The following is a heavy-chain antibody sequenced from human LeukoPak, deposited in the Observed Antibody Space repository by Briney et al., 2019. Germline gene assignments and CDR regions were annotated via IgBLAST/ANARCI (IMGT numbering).Heavy chain of an antibody. V-gene: IGHV1-8*02. Sequence: ASVKVSCKASGGTFSSYAISWVRQAPGQGLEWMGWMNPNSGNTGYAQKFQGRVTMTRNTSISTAYMELSSLRSEDTAVYYCVTGGSLDYWGQGTLVTVSS. D-gene: IGHD3-16*01. CDR1: GGTFSSYA. CDR2: MNPNSGNT. J-gene: IGHJ4*02. CDR3: VTGGSLDY.